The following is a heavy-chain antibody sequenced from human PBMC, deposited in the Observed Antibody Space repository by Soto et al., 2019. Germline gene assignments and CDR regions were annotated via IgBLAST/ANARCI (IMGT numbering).Heavy chain of an antibody. V-gene: IGHV3-23*01. Sequence: GGSLRLSCAASGFTFSSCAMGWVRQAPGKGLEWVSDIIDSGASTYYADSVKGRFTISRDSSKSTLYLQMNSLRAEDTALYYCAKGRSYYYYYGVDVWGQGTTVTVSS. CDR2: IIDSGAST. J-gene: IGHJ6*02. CDR3: AKGRSYYYYYGVDV. CDR1: GFTFSSCA.